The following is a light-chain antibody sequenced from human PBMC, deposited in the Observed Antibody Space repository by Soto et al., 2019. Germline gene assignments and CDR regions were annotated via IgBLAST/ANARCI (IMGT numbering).Light chain of an antibody. J-gene: IGLJ1*01. CDR2: ANT. CDR3: AAWDDSLNGYV. Sequence: QSVLTQPPSASVTPGQRVTISCSGSSSNIGSNTVNWYQQLPGTAPKLLIHANTQRPSGVPDRFSGSKSGTSASLAISWLQSEEADYYCAAWDDSLNGYVFGTGTKLTVL. CDR1: SSNIGSNT. V-gene: IGLV1-44*01.